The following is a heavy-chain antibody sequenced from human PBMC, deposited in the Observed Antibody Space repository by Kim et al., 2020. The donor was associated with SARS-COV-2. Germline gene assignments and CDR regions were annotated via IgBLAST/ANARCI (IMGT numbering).Heavy chain of an antibody. Sequence: YAQKLQGSVTMTTDTSTSTAYMELRSLRSDDTAVYYCASAPYSSGWYFDYWGQGTLVTVSS. J-gene: IGHJ4*02. CDR3: ASAPYSSGWYFDY. D-gene: IGHD6-19*01. V-gene: IGHV1-18*01.